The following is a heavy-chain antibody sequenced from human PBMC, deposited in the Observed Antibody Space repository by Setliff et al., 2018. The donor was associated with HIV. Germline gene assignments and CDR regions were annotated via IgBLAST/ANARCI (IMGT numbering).Heavy chain of an antibody. CDR2: ISPDGSFT. J-gene: IGHJ4*02. Sequence: SLRLSCAASGFTFSTYWMHWVRQAPGKGLVWVSQISPDGSFTRYADSVKGRFTISRDSAKNTLYLHMNSLNGEDTAVYYCARDLPSGFLDYWGQGTLVTVSS. CDR1: GFTFSTYW. CDR3: ARDLPSGFLDY. D-gene: IGHD3-3*01. V-gene: IGHV3-74*01.